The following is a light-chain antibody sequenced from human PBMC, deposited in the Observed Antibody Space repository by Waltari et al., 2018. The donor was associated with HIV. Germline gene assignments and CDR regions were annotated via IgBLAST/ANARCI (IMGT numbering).Light chain of an antibody. J-gene: IGLJ2*01. V-gene: IGLV2-23*02. CDR2: EVS. CDR1: SSDVGLYNL. CDR3: CSYAGSSTLV. Sequence: QSALTQPASVSGSPGPSLTISCTGTSSDVGLYNLVSWYQQHPGKAPKLMIYEVSKRPSGISNRFSGSKSGSTASLTISGLQAEDEADYYCCSYAGSSTLVFGGGTKLTVL.